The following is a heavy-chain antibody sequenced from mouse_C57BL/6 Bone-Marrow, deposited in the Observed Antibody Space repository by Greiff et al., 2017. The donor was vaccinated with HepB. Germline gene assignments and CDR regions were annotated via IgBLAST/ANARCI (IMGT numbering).Heavy chain of an antibody. CDR1: GFTFSSYG. V-gene: IGHV5-6*01. Sequence: EVQLVESGGDLVKPGGSLKLSCAASGFTFSSYGMSWVRQTPDKRLEWVATISSGGSYTYYPDSVKGRFTISRDNAKNTLYLQMSSLKSEDTAMYYCARQRIPLDFSQAWFAYWGQGTLVTVSA. CDR2: ISSGGSYT. CDR3: ARQRIPLDFSQAWFAY. D-gene: IGHD3-2*02. J-gene: IGHJ3*01.